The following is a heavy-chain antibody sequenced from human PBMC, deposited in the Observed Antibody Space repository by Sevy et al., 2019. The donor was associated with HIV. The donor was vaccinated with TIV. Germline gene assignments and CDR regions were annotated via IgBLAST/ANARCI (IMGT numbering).Heavy chain of an antibody. CDR2: IYYNGHI. V-gene: IGHV4-59*08. CDR3: AGENSWGRGYS. D-gene: IGHD1-26*01. CDR1: GGSITSLY. J-gene: IGHJ5*01. Sequence: SETLSLTCTVSGGSITSLYWNWIRQPPGKGLEWIANIYYNGHINYNPSLKSRFTLSLDTSKNQFSLRLSSVTAADTAMYYCAGENSWGRGYSRGQGTLVTVSS.